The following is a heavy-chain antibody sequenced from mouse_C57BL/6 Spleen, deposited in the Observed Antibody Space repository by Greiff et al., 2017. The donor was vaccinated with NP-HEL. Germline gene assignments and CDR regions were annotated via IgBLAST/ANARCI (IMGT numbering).Heavy chain of an antibody. CDR2: ISSGGSYT. Sequence: EVHLVESGGDLVKPGGSLKLSCAASGFTFSSYGMSWVRQTPDKRLEWVATISSGGSYTYYPDSVKGRFTISRDNAKNTLYLQMSSLKSEDTAMYYCARHGSLWYFDVWGTGTTVTVSS. D-gene: IGHD4-1*01. V-gene: IGHV5-6*01. J-gene: IGHJ1*03. CDR3: ARHGSLWYFDV. CDR1: GFTFSSYG.